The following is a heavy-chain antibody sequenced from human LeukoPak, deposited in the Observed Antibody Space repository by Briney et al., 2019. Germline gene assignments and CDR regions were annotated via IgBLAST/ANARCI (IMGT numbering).Heavy chain of an antibody. CDR2: IYYSGST. Sequence: PSETLSLTCTVSGGSISSYYWSWIRQPPGKGLEWIGYIYYSGSTNYNPSLKSRVTISVDTSKNQFSLKLSSVTAADTAVYYCARHWTVAGTDYWGQGTPVTVSS. V-gene: IGHV4-59*08. J-gene: IGHJ4*02. CDR1: GGSISSYY. D-gene: IGHD6-19*01. CDR3: ARHWTVAGTDY.